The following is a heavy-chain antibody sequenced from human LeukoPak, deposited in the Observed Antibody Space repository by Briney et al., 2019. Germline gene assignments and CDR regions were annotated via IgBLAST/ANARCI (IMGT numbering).Heavy chain of an antibody. V-gene: IGHV6-1*01. D-gene: IGHD3-10*01. Sequence: PSQTISLTCAISADRLASNSAACNWIRQSPSRGLEWLGRTYYRSKWYNDYAVYVKSRITINPDTSKNQFSLQLNSVTPEDTAVYYCARITMVRVVISHWGQGTLVTVSS. CDR2: TYYRSKWYN. CDR1: ADRLASNSAA. J-gene: IGHJ4*02. CDR3: ARITMVRVVISH.